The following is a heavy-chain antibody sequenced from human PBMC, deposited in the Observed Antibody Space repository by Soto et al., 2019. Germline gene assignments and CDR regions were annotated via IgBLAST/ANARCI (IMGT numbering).Heavy chain of an antibody. V-gene: IGHV3-64D*06. CDR1: GFSFSNSY. D-gene: IGHD6-19*01. Sequence: LSCSASGFSFSNSYMHWVRQAPGKGLEHVSAISSDGDRIYYADSVKGRFTITRDNSKSTLFLQMISLRPADTAVYYCVKVLDTSGWYFYDHWGQGVLVTVSS. CDR3: VKVLDTSGWYFYDH. J-gene: IGHJ4*02. CDR2: ISSDGDRI.